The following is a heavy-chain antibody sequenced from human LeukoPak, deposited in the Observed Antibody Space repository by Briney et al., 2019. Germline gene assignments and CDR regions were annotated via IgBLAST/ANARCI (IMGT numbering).Heavy chain of an antibody. CDR3: AQFAEGIAVR. Sequence: GASVKVSCKASGYTFTSYYMHWVRQAPGQGLEWMGWMNPNSGNTGYAQKFQGRVTITRNTSISTAYMELSSLRSEDTAVYYCAQFAEGIAVRWGQGTLVTVSS. CDR1: GYTFTSYY. D-gene: IGHD6-19*01. CDR2: MNPNSGNT. V-gene: IGHV1-8*03. J-gene: IGHJ4*02.